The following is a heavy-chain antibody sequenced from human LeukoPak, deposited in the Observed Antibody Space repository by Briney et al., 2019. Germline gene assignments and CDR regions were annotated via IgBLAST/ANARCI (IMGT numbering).Heavy chain of an antibody. V-gene: IGHV3-48*04. CDR2: ISSSSSTI. Sequence: GGSLRLSCAASGFTFSSYSMNWVRQAPGKGLEWVSYISSSSSTIYYADSVKGRFTISRDNAKNSLYLQMNSLRAEDTAVYYCARDALEWLPDYWGQGTLATVSS. J-gene: IGHJ4*02. CDR3: ARDALEWLPDY. CDR1: GFTFSSYS. D-gene: IGHD5-12*01.